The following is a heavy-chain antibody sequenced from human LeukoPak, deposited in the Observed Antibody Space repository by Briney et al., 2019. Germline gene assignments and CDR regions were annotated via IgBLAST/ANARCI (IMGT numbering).Heavy chain of an antibody. CDR3: ARTLSRLNHYGDSAADS. V-gene: IGHV1-8*01. D-gene: IGHD4-17*01. Sequence: ASVTVSCKASGYTFTSSDINWVRQAPGQGLEWMGWMNPNSGNTGYAQKFQGRVTLTRDTSISTAYMELTSLRSEDTAVYYCARTLSRLNHYGDSAADSWGQGTLVTVSS. CDR1: GYTFTSSD. CDR2: MNPNSGNT. J-gene: IGHJ4*02.